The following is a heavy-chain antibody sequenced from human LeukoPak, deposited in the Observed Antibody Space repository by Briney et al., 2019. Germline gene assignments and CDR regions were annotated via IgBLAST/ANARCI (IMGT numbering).Heavy chain of an antibody. CDR1: GYTFPSYD. J-gene: IGHJ4*02. CDR2: MNPNSGNT. Sequence: ASVKVSCTTSGYTFPSYDINWVRQATGQGLEWMGWMNPNSGNTGYTQKFQGRVTISRNTSITTAYMELSSLRSEDTAVYYCARGPKWTGSYYYFDYWGQGTLVTVSS. CDR3: ARGPKWTGSYYYFDY. D-gene: IGHD1-26*01. V-gene: IGHV1-8*01.